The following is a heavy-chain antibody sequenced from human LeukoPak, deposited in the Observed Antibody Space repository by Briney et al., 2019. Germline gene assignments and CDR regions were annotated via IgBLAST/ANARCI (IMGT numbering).Heavy chain of an antibody. V-gene: IGHV4-39*01. CDR2: IYYSGST. D-gene: IGHD4-17*01. CDR1: GGSISSSSYY. CDR3: ARLMTTVTISFDY. Sequence: SETLSLTCTVSGGSISSSSYYWGWIRQPPGKGLEWIGSIYYSGSTYYNPSLKSRVTISVDTSKNQFSPKLSSVTAADTAVYYCARLMTTVTISFDYWGQGTLVTVSS. J-gene: IGHJ4*02.